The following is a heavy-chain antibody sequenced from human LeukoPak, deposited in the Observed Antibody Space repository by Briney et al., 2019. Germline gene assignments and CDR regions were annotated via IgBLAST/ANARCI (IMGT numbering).Heavy chain of an antibody. D-gene: IGHD6-13*01. CDR1: GFPFSSYW. V-gene: IGHV3-7*01. J-gene: IGHJ4*02. CDR2: IKQDGSKK. Sequence: GGSLRLSCVASGFPFSSYWMTWVRQAPGKGLEWVANIKQDGSKKSYVDSVKGRFAISRDNAKNSLYLQMNSLRAEDTAVYYCARDSEAQQLADYWGQGTLVTVSS. CDR3: ARDSEAQQLADY.